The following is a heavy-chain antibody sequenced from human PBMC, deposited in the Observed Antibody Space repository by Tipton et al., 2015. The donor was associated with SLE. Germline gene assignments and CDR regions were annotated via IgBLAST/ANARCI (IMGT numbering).Heavy chain of an antibody. J-gene: IGHJ2*01. D-gene: IGHD3-10*01. CDR2: IYFSGSA. V-gene: IGHV4-59*12. CDR1: SGSISNYY. CDR3: ARDRRGWYFDL. Sequence: TLSLTCTVSSGSISNYYWSWIRQPPGKGLEWIGYIYFSGSANYNPSLKSRVTISLDTSKNQFSLKLSSVTAADTAVYYCARDRRGWYFDLWGRGTLVTVSS.